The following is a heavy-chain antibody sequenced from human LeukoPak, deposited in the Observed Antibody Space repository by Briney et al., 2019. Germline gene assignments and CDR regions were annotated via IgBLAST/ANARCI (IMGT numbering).Heavy chain of an antibody. V-gene: IGHV1-69*05. CDR2: IIPIFGTA. J-gene: IGHJ4*02. CDR3: ARGDGITELDY. CDR1: GGTFSSYA. D-gene: IGHD3-16*01. Sequence: EASVKVSCKAPGGTFSSYAISWVRQGPGEGLEWMGGIIPIFGTANYAQKFQGRVTITTDESTGTAYMELSRLRSEDTAVYYCARGDGITELDYWGQGALVTVSS.